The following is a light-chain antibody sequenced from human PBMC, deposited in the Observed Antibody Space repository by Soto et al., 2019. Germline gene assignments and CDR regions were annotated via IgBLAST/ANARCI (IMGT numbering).Light chain of an antibody. CDR2: AAS. V-gene: IGKV1-39*01. CDR3: KQSDSTPTIT. CDR1: QSISSY. Sequence: DMQMTQSPASLSAYVGDRVTITCRASQSISSYLNWYQQKPGKAPKLLIYAASSLQSGVPSRFSGSGSGTDFTLTISSLQPEDGAPYYCKQSDSTPTITLGRGTRLEIK. J-gene: IGKJ5*01.